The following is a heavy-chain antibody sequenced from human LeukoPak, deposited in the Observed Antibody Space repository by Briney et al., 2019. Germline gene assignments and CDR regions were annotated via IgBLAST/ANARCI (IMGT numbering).Heavy chain of an antibody. CDR3: ARGLRKTTVTDFDY. CDR2: ISSSGSTI. CDR1: GFTFSSYE. Sequence: PGGSLRLSCAASGFTFSSYEMNWVRQAPGKGLEWVSYISSSGSTIYYADSVKGRFTISRDNAKNSLYLQMNSLRAEDTAVYYCARGLRKTTVTDFDYWGQGTLVTVSS. J-gene: IGHJ4*02. D-gene: IGHD4-17*01. V-gene: IGHV3-48*03.